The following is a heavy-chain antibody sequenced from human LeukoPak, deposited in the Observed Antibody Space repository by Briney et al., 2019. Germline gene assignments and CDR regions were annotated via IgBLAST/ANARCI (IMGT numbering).Heavy chain of an antibody. J-gene: IGHJ4*02. V-gene: IGHV1-2*02. Sequence: GASVKVSCKASGYTFTGYDINWVRQATGQGLEWMGWINPNSGGTNYAQKFQGRVTMTRDTSISTAYMELSRLRSDDTAVYYCARVLPGYCSGGSCSNSPFDYWGQGTLVTVSS. CDR3: ARVLPGYCSGGSCSNSPFDY. D-gene: IGHD2-15*01. CDR2: INPNSGGT. CDR1: GYTFTGYD.